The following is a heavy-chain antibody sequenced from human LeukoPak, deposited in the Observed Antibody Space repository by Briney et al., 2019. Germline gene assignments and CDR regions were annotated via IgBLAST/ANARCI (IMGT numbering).Heavy chain of an antibody. CDR1: GFTFSSYG. V-gene: IGHV3-48*04. J-gene: IGHJ5*02. CDR3: ARDNPIEKVPGLGPGS. CDR2: ISGSSSPI. D-gene: IGHD2-2*01. Sequence: PGGSLRLSCAVSGFTFSSYGMNWVRQAPGKGLEWISYISGSSSPIYYADSVRGRFTISRDNAKNSVYLQMNSLRAEDTAVYYCARDNPIEKVPGLGPGSWGQGTLVTVSS.